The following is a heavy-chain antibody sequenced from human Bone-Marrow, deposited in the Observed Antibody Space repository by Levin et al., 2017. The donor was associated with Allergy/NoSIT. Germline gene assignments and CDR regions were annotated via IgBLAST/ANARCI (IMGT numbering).Heavy chain of an antibody. D-gene: IGHD5-12*01. CDR3: TADLPGYHDNSGLADF. J-gene: IGHJ4*02. Sequence: SGGSLRLSCVGSGFSFYDAWMNWVRQVPGRGLEWVGRIKSKPAGGTIDYPAPVKGRFTISRDDSKNTLYLQMNSLETEDTAVYYCTADLPGYHDNSGLADFWGQGTLVTVSS. V-gene: IGHV3-15*07. CDR2: IKSKPAGGTI. CDR1: GFSFYDAW.